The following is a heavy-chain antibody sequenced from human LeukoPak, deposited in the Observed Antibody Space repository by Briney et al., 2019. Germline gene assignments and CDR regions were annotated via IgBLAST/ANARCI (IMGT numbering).Heavy chain of an antibody. CDR3: VRDLVATIDHYYYGMDV. CDR2: IYNSVRT. J-gene: IGHJ6*02. CDR1: GGSVSSGSYY. Sequence: ASETLSLTCIVSGGSVSSGSYYWSWIRQPPGKGLEWIGYIYNSVRTNYNPSLKSRVTIPVDTSKNQLSLKLSSVTAADTAVYFCVRDLVATIDHYYYGMDVWGQGTTVTVSS. V-gene: IGHV4-61*01. D-gene: IGHD5-12*01.